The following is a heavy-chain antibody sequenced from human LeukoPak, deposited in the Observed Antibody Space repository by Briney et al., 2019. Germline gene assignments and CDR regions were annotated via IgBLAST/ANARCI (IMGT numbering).Heavy chain of an antibody. V-gene: IGHV4-59*01. CDR1: GGSISSYY. CDR3: ARGKAARIGSGYYYYYYMDV. Sequence: SETLSLTCTVSGGSISSYYWSWIRQPPGKGLEWIGYIYYSGSTNYNPSLKSRVTISVDTSKNQFSLKLSSVTAADTAVYYCARGKAARIGSGYYYYYYMDVWGKGTTVTVSS. CDR2: IYYSGST. D-gene: IGHD2-15*01. J-gene: IGHJ6*03.